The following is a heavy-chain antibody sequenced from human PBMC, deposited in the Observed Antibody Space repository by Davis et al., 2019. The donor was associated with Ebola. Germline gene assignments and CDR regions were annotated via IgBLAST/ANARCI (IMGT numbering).Heavy chain of an antibody. V-gene: IGHV4-39*07. CDR3: ARSTYSYGYYMDF. D-gene: IGHD5-18*01. CDR2: IFHSGST. CDR1: GGSISSNNYY. J-gene: IGHJ6*03. Sequence: SETLSLTCAVSGGSISSNNYYWGWIRQPPGKGLEWIGSIFHSGSTYYNSSLKSRVTISVDTSKNQFSLKLSSVTAADTAVYYYARSTYSYGYYMDFWGKGTTVTVSS.